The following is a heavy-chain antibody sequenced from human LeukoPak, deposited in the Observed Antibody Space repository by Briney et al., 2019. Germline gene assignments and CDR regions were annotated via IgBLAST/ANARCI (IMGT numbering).Heavy chain of an antibody. J-gene: IGHJ5*02. CDR2: ISGSGGST. V-gene: IGHV3-23*01. CDR1: GFTXXXXA. CDR3: AKGFTMIVADWFDP. Sequence: SLRLSXXXXGFTXXXXAMSWVRXAPGKGLEWVSTISGSGGSTYYADSVKGRFTISRDNSKNTLYLQMNSLRAEDTAVYYCAKGFTMIVADWFDPWGQGTLVTVSS. D-gene: IGHD3-22*01.